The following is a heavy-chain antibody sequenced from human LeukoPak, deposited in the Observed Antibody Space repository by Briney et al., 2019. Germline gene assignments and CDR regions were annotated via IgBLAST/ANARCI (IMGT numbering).Heavy chain of an antibody. V-gene: IGHV4-39*07. CDR2: MYYSGST. Sequence: PSETLSLTCTVSGGSISRSSYYWGWIRQPPGKGLEWIGSMYYSGSTFYNPSLKSRVTILVDTSKNQFSLKLSSVTAADTAVYYCARDNDSRDPPHFDYWGQGTLVTVSS. CDR3: ARDNDSRDPPHFDY. J-gene: IGHJ4*02. D-gene: IGHD3-16*01. CDR1: GGSISRSSYY.